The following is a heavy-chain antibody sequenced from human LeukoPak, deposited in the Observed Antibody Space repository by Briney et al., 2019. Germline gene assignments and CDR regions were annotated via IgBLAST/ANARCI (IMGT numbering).Heavy chain of an antibody. V-gene: IGHV1-2*02. CDR2: INPNSGGT. Sequence: ASVKVSCKASGYTFTGYYIHWVRQAPGQGLEWMGWINPNSGGTNYAQKFQGRVTMTRDTSISTAYMDLSRLRSDDTAVYYCARGMGVLVPAATWFDPWGQGTLVTVSS. CDR1: GYTFTGYY. D-gene: IGHD2-2*01. CDR3: ARGMGVLVPAATWFDP. J-gene: IGHJ5*02.